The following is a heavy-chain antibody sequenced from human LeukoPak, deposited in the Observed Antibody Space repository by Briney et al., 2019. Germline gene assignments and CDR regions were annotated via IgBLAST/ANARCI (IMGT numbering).Heavy chain of an antibody. V-gene: IGHV5-51*01. CDR1: GYSFTSYW. J-gene: IGHJ2*01. Sequence: PGESLKISCKGSGYSFTSYWIGWVRQMPGKGLEWMGIIYPGDSDTRYSPSFQGQVTVSADKSISTAYLQWSSLKASDTAMYYCARVRVVNRTYWYFDLWGRGTLVTVSS. CDR3: ARVRVVNRTYWYFDL. D-gene: IGHD3-10*01. CDR2: IYPGDSDT.